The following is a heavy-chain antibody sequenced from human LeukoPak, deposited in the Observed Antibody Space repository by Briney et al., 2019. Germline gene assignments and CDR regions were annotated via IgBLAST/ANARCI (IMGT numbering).Heavy chain of an antibody. V-gene: IGHV1-46*01. CDR2: INPSGGST. Sequence: ASVKVSCKASGYTFTSYYMHWVRQAPGQGLEWMAIINPSGGSTSYAQKFQGRVTMTRDTSTSTVYMELSSLRSEDTAVYYCAMGITMIVVGYGMDVWGQGTTVTVSS. J-gene: IGHJ6*02. D-gene: IGHD3-22*01. CDR1: GYTFTSYY. CDR3: AMGITMIVVGYGMDV.